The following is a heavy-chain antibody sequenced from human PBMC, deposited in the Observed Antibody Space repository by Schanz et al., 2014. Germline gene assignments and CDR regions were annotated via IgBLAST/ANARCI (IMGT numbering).Heavy chain of an antibody. CDR2: ITRSGGGT. D-gene: IGHD2-21*02. CDR1: GFTFSSYA. CDR3: VKDAYCAGDCFPAEYFQH. Sequence: VQLLQFGGGVVQPGGSLRLSCSASGFTFSSYAMHWVRQASGKGLEYVSAITRSGGGTYYSDSVKGRFAISRDNSKNTLYRQMSSLRHEDSAVYYCVKDAYCAGDCFPAEYFQHWGQGTLVTVSS. V-gene: IGHV3-64D*06. J-gene: IGHJ1*01.